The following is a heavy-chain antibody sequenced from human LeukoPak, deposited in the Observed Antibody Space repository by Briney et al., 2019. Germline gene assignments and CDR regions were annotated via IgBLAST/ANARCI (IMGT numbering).Heavy chain of an antibody. Sequence: PGRSLRLSCAASGFTFSSYAMHWVRQAPGKGLEWVAVISYDGGNRYYADSVKGRSTISRDNSKNTLYLQMNSLRGEDTAVYYCARDRYNWNDGRRSVFDYWGQGTLVTVSS. CDR2: ISYDGGNR. CDR1: GFTFSSYA. J-gene: IGHJ4*02. V-gene: IGHV3-30-3*01. CDR3: ARDRYNWNDGRRSVFDY. D-gene: IGHD1-1*01.